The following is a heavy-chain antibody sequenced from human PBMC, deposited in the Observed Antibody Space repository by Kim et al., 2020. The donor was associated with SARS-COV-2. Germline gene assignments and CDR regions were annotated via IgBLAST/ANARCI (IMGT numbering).Heavy chain of an antibody. CDR2: ISGGGGST. CDR3: AKDPAEFYGDYYPFYH. CDR1: GFTFSSYA. D-gene: IGHD4-17*01. J-gene: IGHJ4*02. V-gene: IGHV3-23*01. Sequence: GGSLRLSCAVSGFTFSSYAMSWVRQAPGKGLEWVSGISGGGGSTYYADSVKGRFTISRDNSKNTLYLQMNSLRAEDTAVYYCAKDPAEFYGDYYPFYHWGQGTXVTVSA.